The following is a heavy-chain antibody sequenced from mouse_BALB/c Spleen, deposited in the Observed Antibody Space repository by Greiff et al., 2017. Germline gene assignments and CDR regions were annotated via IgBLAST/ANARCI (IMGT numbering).Heavy chain of an antibody. CDR1: GDSITSGY. V-gene: IGHV3-8*02. CDR3: ARNYYGNYPSMDD. Sequence: EVMLVESGPSLVKPSQTLSLTCSVTGDSITSGYWNWIRKFPGNKLEYMGYISYSGSTYYNPSLKSRISITRDTSKNQYYLQLNSVTTEDTATYYCARNYYGNYPSMDDWGQGTSVTVSS. D-gene: IGHD2-1*01. J-gene: IGHJ4*01. CDR2: ISYSGST.